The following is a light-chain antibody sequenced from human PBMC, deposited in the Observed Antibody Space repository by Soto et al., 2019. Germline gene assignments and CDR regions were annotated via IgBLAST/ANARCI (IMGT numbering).Light chain of an antibody. Sequence: PGSTATLTCSASHSVSSTFLAWYQQKPGQAPTLLIYDADTRATGIPDRFSGSGFGTHFTLTISSLEPEDFAMYYCQQSGSSVTFGQGTRLEIK. CDR2: DAD. CDR1: HSVSSTF. V-gene: IGKV3-20*01. J-gene: IGKJ5*01. CDR3: QQSGSSVT.